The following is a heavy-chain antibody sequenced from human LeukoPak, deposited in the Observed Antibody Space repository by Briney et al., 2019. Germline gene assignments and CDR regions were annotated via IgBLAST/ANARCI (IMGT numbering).Heavy chain of an antibody. CDR1: GGSFSGYY. Sequence: SETLSLTCAVYGGSFSGYYWCWIRQPPGKGLEWIGEINHSGSTNYNPSLKSRVTISVDTSKNQFSLKLSSVTAADTAVYYCARGTRGTVPTTFDYWGQGTLVTVSS. V-gene: IGHV4-34*01. D-gene: IGHD1/OR15-1a*01. CDR2: INHSGST. CDR3: ARGTRGTVPTTFDY. J-gene: IGHJ4*02.